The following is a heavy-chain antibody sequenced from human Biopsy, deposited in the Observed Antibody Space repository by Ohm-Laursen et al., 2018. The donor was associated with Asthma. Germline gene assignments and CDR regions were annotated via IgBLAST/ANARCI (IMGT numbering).Heavy chain of an antibody. D-gene: IGHD3-22*01. CDR3: AKSADYYDSTDYLDF. Sequence: TLSLTCAASGFSFDDCAMHWVRQAPGKGLEWVSSISWNSGNIDYAVSVKGRFTISRDNAKNSLYLQMQSLRPEDTAFYYCAKSADYYDSTDYLDFWGRGTLVTVSS. CDR1: GFSFDDCA. V-gene: IGHV3-9*01. CDR2: ISWNSGNI. J-gene: IGHJ4*01.